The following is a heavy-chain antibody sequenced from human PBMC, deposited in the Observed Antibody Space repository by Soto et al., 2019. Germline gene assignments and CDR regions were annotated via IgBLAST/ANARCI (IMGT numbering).Heavy chain of an antibody. V-gene: IGHV4-61*01. J-gene: IGHJ5*02. CDR3: ARDVGTRIGDSENWFDP. Sequence: GPGPYGASETLSLTCTVSGGSVSTTIHYWSWIRQPPGKGLEWIGYIYYSGTTKYNPSLKSRVTISVDTSKNQFSLNLSSVTAADTAVYYCARDVGTRIGDSENWFDPWGRGTLVTVSS. CDR2: IYYSGTT. D-gene: IGHD4-17*01. CDR1: GGSVSTTIHY.